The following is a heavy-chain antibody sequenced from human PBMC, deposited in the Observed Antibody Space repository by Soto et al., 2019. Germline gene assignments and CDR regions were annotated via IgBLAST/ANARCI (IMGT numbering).Heavy chain of an antibody. CDR3: ARALTMVRDNWFDP. Sequence: PSETLSLTCAVYGGSFSGYYWSWIRQPPGKGLEWIGEINHSGSTNYNPSLKSRVTISVDTSKNQFSLKLSSVTAADTAVYYCARALTMVRDNWFDPWGQGTLVTVSS. D-gene: IGHD3-10*01. CDR2: INHSGST. V-gene: IGHV4-34*01. J-gene: IGHJ5*02. CDR1: GGSFSGYY.